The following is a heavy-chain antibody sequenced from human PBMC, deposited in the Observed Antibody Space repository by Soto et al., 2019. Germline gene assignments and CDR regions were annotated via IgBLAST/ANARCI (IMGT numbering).Heavy chain of an antibody. CDR2: ISSRSDI. CDR3: AREYTAWPLAYGLDV. V-gene: IGHV3-21*01. Sequence: LRLSCVGSGFTFSTYSINWVRQAPGKGLEWVSSISSRSDIYYADSVKGRFTISRDNAKNSVSLQMNSLRAEDAAVYYCAREYTAWPLAYGLDVWGQGTTVTVSS. CDR1: GFTFSTYS. J-gene: IGHJ6*02. D-gene: IGHD2-2*02.